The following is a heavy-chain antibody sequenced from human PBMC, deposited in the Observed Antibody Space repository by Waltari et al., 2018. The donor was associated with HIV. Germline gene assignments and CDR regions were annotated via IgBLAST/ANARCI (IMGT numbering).Heavy chain of an antibody. CDR1: GFTVSSNY. J-gene: IGHJ4*02. CDR2: IYSGGRT. V-gene: IGHV3-53*02. Sequence: EVQLVETGGGLIQPGGSLRLSCAPSGFTVSSNYMGWVRQAPGKGLEWVSVIYSGGRTYYADSVQGRFTISRDNSKNTLYLQMNSLRAEDTAVDYCASGSSWVDDWGQGTLVTVSS. CDR3: ASGSSWVDD. D-gene: IGHD6-13*01.